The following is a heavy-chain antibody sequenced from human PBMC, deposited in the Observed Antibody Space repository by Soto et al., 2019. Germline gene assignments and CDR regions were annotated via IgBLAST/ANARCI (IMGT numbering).Heavy chain of an antibody. J-gene: IGHJ6*02. D-gene: IGHD3-3*01. CDR3: ARGGFPDFWSGYYTGGYYYGMDV. CDR1: GGTFSSYA. V-gene: IGHV1-69*01. CDR2: IIPIFGTA. Sequence: QVPLVQSGAEVKKPGSSVKVSCKASGGTFSSYAISWVRQAPGQGLEWMGGIIPIFGTANYAQKFRGRVTITADEATRTAEMELSSLRPEDTAVYYCARGGFPDFWSGYYTGGYYYGMDVWGQGTTVTVSS.